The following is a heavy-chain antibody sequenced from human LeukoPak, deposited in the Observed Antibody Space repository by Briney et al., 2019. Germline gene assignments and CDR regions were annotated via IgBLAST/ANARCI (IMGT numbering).Heavy chain of an antibody. J-gene: IGHJ4*02. CDR1: GFTFSSYG. CDR2: IWYDGSNK. Sequence: GGSLRLSCAASGFTFSSYGMHWVRQAPGKGLEWVAVIWYDGSNKYYADSVKGRFTISRDNSKNTLYLQMNSPRAEDTAVYYCAKDLRFSYFDYWGQGTLVTVSS. V-gene: IGHV3-33*06. CDR3: AKDLRFSYFDY. D-gene: IGHD3-3*01.